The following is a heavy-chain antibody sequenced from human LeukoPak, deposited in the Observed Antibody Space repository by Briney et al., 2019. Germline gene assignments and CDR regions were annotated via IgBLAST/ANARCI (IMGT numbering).Heavy chain of an antibody. J-gene: IGHJ3*02. V-gene: IGHV4-4*07. CDR3: ARGTQGRYYDFWSGYYTDDAFDI. D-gene: IGHD3-3*01. Sequence: SSETLSLTCTVSGGSISSYYWSWIRQPAGKGLEWIGRIYTSGSTNYNPSLKSRVTISVDTSKNQFSLKLSSVTAADTAVYYCARGTQGRYYDFWSGYYTDDAFDIWGQGTMVTVSS. CDR2: IYTSGST. CDR1: GGSISSYY.